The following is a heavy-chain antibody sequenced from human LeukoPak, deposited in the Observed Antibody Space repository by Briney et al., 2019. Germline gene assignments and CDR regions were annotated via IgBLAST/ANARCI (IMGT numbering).Heavy chain of an antibody. CDR1: GLTFSSYG. V-gene: IGHV3-23*01. CDR3: AKGSGSSHYYYYYYMDV. J-gene: IGHJ6*03. D-gene: IGHD3-10*01. CDR2: ISGSGGST. Sequence: GGSLRLSCAASGLTFSSYGMSWVRQAPGKGLERVSAISGSGGSTYYADSVKGRFTISRDKSKNTPYLQMNSLRAEDTAVYYCAKGSGSSHYYYYYYMDVWGKGTTVTISS.